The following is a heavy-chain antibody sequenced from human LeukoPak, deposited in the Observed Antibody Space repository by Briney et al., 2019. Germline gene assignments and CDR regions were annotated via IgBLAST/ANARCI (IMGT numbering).Heavy chain of an antibody. J-gene: IGHJ5*02. CDR1: GFTFSTYA. Sequence: GGSLRLSCAASGFTFSTYAMHWVRQAPGKGLEWVAVISYDGSNKYYADSVRGRFTISRDNSKNTLYLQMNSLRVEDTAVYYCARDRDSSGYYMISGFDPWGQGTLVTVSS. V-gene: IGHV3-30*04. CDR2: ISYDGSNK. CDR3: ARDRDSSGYYMISGFDP. D-gene: IGHD3-3*01.